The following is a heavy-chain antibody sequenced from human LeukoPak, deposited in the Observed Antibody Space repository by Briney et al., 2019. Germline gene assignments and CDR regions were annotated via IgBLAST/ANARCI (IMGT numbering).Heavy chain of an antibody. CDR2: ISYDGSNT. CDR3: AKDRDTSGWRYFDY. Sequence: GGSLRLSCAASGFTFSNYGMHWVRQAPGKGLEWVAVISYDGSNTYYADSVKGRFTISRDNSKNTLYLQMNSLRTEDTALFYCAKDRDTSGWRYFDYWGREPWSPSPQ. J-gene: IGHJ4*02. CDR1: GFTFSNYG. D-gene: IGHD6-19*01. V-gene: IGHV3-30*18.